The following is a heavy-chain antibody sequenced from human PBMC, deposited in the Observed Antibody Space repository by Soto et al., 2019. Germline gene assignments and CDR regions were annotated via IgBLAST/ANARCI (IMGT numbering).Heavy chain of an antibody. CDR2: ISPYNDYT. J-gene: IGHJ6*02. CDR3: ARGGYYDNSWGKLSHYGLDV. CDR1: GYTFIRYG. D-gene: IGHD3-16*01. V-gene: IGHV1-18*01. Sequence: QVQLAQTANKVKKPGASVRVSCKAAGYTFIRYGIAWVRQAPGQGLEWMGWISPYNDYTGYAQKFQGRVSMTADTSTRTVYMNLRGLKSDDTAVYYCARGGYYDNSWGKLSHYGLDVWGQGTSVSVSS.